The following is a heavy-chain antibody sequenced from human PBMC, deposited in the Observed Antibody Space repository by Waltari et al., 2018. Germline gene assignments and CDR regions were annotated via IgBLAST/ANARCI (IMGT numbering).Heavy chain of an antibody. CDR1: GYTFTGYY. Sequence: QVQLVQSGAEVKKPGASVKVSCKASGYTFTGYYMHWVRQAPGQGLEWVGRINPNGGGTNYAHKFQGRVTMTRDTSISTAYMELSRLRSDDTAVYYCARDQLAVAGTGWFDPWGQGTLVTVSS. V-gene: IGHV1-2*06. D-gene: IGHD6-19*01. J-gene: IGHJ5*02. CDR3: ARDQLAVAGTGWFDP. CDR2: INPNGGGT.